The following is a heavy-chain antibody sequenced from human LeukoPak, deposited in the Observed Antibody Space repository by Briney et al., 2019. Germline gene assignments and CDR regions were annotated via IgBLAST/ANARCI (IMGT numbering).Heavy chain of an antibody. CDR2: IYPGDSDT. CDR1: GYXXTSYW. V-gene: IGHV5-51*01. Sequence: SLKISCKGSGYXXTSYWIGWXRQMPGKGXEWMGIIYPGDSDTRYSPSFQGQVTISADKSISTAYLQWSSLKASDTAMYYCARPSSSGWYFDYWGQGTLVTVSS. J-gene: IGHJ4*02. CDR3: ARPSSSGWYFDY. D-gene: IGHD6-19*01.